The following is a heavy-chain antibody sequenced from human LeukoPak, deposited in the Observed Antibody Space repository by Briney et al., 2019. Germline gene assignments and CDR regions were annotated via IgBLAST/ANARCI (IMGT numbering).Heavy chain of an antibody. J-gene: IGHJ4*02. CDR1: GFTFSSHT. D-gene: IGHD6-13*01. Sequence: GGSLRLSCAASGFTFSSHTMNWVRQAPGKGLEWVACVSSNVNKMYYADSVKGRFTISRDNAKNSLYLQMNSLRAEDTAVYYCAREGGIAAAGSFDYWGQGTLVTVSS. CDR2: VSSNVNKM. V-gene: IGHV3-21*01. CDR3: AREGGIAAAGSFDY.